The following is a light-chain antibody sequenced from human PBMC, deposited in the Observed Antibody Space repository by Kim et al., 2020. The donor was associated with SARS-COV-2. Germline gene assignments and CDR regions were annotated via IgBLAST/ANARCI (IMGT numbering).Light chain of an antibody. CDR3: QQNNKWTIT. CDR2: GVS. CDR1: QNINTN. Sequence: EIVMTQSPATLSVSPGGRATLSCRASQNINTNLAWFQQKPGQAPRLLIYGVSNRATDIPASVSGSGSGKEFTLTISGLQSEDFAVYYCQQNNKWTITFGGGAKGESK. J-gene: IGKJ4*01. V-gene: IGKV3-15*01.